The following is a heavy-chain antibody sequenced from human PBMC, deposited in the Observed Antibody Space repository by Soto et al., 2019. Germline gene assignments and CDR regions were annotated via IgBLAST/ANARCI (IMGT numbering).Heavy chain of an antibody. CDR3: AADPYYYDSSAYYSFDV. Sequence: SVKVSCKASGFMFRTSAVQWVRQARGQRLQWMGWIVVGSGATHYAEHFQERVTFTRDMSTTTVYMELSSLRSEDTAFYYCAADPYYYDSSAYYSFDVWGQGTLVTVSS. CDR2: IVVGSGAT. J-gene: IGHJ4*02. D-gene: IGHD3-22*01. CDR1: GFMFRTSA. V-gene: IGHV1-58*01.